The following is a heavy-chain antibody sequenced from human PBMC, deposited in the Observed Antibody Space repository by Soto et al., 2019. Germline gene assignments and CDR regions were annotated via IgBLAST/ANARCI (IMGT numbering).Heavy chain of an antibody. V-gene: IGHV3-64D*06. CDR3: VKDVGSWSWYDAFDI. Sequence: PGGSLRLSCSASGFPFSSYAMHWVRQAPGKGLEYVSAISSNGGSTYYADSVKGRFTISRDNSQNTLYLHMSSLRGEDTAVYSCVKDVGSWSWYDAFDIWGKGTMVTVSS. D-gene: IGHD6-13*01. J-gene: IGHJ3*02. CDR1: GFPFSSYA. CDR2: ISSNGGST.